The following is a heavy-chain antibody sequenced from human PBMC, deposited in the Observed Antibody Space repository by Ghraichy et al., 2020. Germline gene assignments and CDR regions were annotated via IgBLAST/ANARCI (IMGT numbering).Heavy chain of an antibody. D-gene: IGHD7-27*01. J-gene: IGHJ4*02. Sequence: GESLNISCAASGFTFSSYAMSWVRQAPGKGLEWVSAISGSGGSTYYADSVKGRFTISRDNSKNTLYLQMNSLRAEDTAVYYCAKPVKLEKVQKLGIEGYYFDYWGQGTLVTVSS. CDR2: ISGSGGST. V-gene: IGHV3-23*01. CDR1: GFTFSSYA. CDR3: AKPVKLEKVQKLGIEGYYFDY.